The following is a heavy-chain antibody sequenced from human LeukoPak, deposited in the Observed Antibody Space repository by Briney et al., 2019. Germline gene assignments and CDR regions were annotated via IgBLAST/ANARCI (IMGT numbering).Heavy chain of an antibody. CDR2: INPNSGDT. CDR1: GYTFTGYY. D-gene: IGHD3-10*01. Sequence: ASLKVSCKASGYTFTGYYMHWMRQAPGQGLEWMGWINPNSGDTNYAQKFQGRVTMTRDTSISTAYMDLNRLRSDDTAVYYCARVLAGIWGGIDYWGQGTLVTVSS. V-gene: IGHV1-2*02. CDR3: ARVLAGIWGGIDY. J-gene: IGHJ4*02.